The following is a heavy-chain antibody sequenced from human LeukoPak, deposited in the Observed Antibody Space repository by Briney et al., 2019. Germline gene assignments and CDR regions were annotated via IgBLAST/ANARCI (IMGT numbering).Heavy chain of an antibody. CDR3: ARGRIQLWPLEYCYCEY. CDR1: GGSFSGYY. D-gene: IGHD5-18*01. V-gene: IGHV4-34*01. CDR2: INHSGST. Sequence: SETLSLTCAVYGGSFSGYYWSWIRQPPGKGLEWIGEINHSGSTNYNPSLKSRVTISVDTSKNQFSLKLSSVTAADTAVYYCARGRIQLWPLEYCYCEYGAQEPLFTVSS. J-gene: IGHJ4*02.